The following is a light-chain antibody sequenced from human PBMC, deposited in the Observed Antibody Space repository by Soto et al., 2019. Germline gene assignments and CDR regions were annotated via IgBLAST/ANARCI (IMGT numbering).Light chain of an antibody. CDR3: SSYTTTTRL. CDR1: SSDIGSNNY. J-gene: IGLJ3*02. Sequence: QSALTQPASVSGSPGQSITISCTGTSSDIGSNNYVSWFQQRPGKAPTLIIYEVSNRPSGVSTHFSGSKSGNTASLTISGLLPEDEAEYYFSSYTTTTRLFGGGTKVSV. CDR2: EVS. V-gene: IGLV2-14*01.